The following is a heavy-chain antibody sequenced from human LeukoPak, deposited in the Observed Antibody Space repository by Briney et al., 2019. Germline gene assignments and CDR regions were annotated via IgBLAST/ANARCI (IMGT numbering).Heavy chain of an antibody. D-gene: IGHD6-13*01. CDR1: GGTFSSYA. J-gene: IGHJ5*02. CDR3: ARDRKQQLFWRWFDP. Sequence: SVKVSCKASGGTFSSYAISWVRQAPGQGLEWMGGIIPIFGTANYAQKFQGRVTITADKSTSTAYMELSSLRSEDTAVYYCARDRKQQLFWRWFDPWGQGTLVTVSS. CDR2: IIPIFGTA. V-gene: IGHV1-69*06.